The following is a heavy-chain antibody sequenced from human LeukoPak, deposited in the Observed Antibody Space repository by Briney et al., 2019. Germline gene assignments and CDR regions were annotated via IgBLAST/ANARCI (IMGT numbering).Heavy chain of an antibody. CDR3: ARLKVLRYFDLFDP. CDR1: GYTFTGYY. Sequence: ASLKVSCKASGYTFTGYYMHWVRQAPGQGLEWMGWINPNSGGTNYAQKFQGRVTMTRDTSISTAYMEVSRLRSDDTAVYYCARLKVLRYFDLFDPWGQGTLVTVSS. J-gene: IGHJ5*02. V-gene: IGHV1-2*02. CDR2: INPNSGGT. D-gene: IGHD3-9*01.